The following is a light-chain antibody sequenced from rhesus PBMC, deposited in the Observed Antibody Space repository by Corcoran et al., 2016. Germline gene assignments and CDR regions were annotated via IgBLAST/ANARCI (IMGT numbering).Light chain of an antibody. CDR1: QSASSS. CDR2: DAS. J-gene: IGKJ4*01. CDR3: QQYSDWPPLT. Sequence: EIVLTQSPGTLSLSPGERATLSCRASQSASSSLAWYQQKPGQTPRLLIFDASSRATGLPARLSGSGSGTDFTLPISSLEPEDVGVYYCQQYSDWPPLTFGGGTKVELQ. V-gene: IGKV3-35*01.